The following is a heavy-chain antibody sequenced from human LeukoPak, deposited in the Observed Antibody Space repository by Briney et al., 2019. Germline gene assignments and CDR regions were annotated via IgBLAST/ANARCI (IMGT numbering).Heavy chain of an antibody. V-gene: IGHV4-61*02. J-gene: IGHJ4*02. Sequence: PSETLSLTCTVSGGSISSGSYYWSWIRQPAGKGLEWIGRIYTSGSTNYNPSLKSRVTISVDTSKNQFSLKLSSVTAADTAVYYCGRGLRFLEWLSLHITYYFDYWGQGTLVTVSS. CDR3: GRGLRFLEWLSLHITYYFDY. CDR1: GGSISSGSYY. D-gene: IGHD3-3*01. CDR2: IYTSGST.